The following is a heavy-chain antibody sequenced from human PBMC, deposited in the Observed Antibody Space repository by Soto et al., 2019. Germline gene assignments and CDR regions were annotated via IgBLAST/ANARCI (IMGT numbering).Heavy chain of an antibody. J-gene: IGHJ4*02. CDR2: MNPNSGNT. Sequence: GASVKVSCKASGYTFTGYCMHWVRQATGQGLEWMGWMNPNSGNTGYAQKFQGRVTMTRNTSISTAYMELSSLRSEDTAVYYCARGRKIDIAARGRGAYWGQGTLVIVSS. D-gene: IGHD6-6*01. CDR1: GYTFTGYC. V-gene: IGHV1-8*02. CDR3: ARGRKIDIAARGRGAY.